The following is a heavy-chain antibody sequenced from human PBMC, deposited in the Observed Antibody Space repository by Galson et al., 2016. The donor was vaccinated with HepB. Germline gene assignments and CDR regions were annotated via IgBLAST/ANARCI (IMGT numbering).Heavy chain of an antibody. D-gene: IGHD6-6*01. V-gene: IGHV2-70*04. CDR1: GFSLNSHGMR. CDR3: ARAVTWGSSSQAFDY. Sequence: PALVKPTQTLTLTCTFSGFSLNSHGMRVSWIRQPPGKALEWLARIDWDGDKVYSTSLKTRLTISKDTSKNQVVLTMTNMDPVDTATYYCARAVTWGSSSQAFDYWSQGTLVTVSS. J-gene: IGHJ4*02. CDR2: IDWDGDK.